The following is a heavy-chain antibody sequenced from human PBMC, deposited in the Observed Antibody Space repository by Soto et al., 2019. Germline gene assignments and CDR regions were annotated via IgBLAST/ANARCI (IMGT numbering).Heavy chain of an antibody. V-gene: IGHV1-46*01. CDR3: ARDPPRLRGVVVMGDAFDI. J-gene: IGHJ3*02. Sequence: ASVKVSCKASGYTFTSYYMHWVRQAPGQGLEWMGIINPSGGSTSYAQKFQGRVTMTRDTSTSTVYMELSSLRSEDTAVYYCARDPPRLRGVVVMGDAFDIWGQGTMVTVSS. D-gene: IGHD3-22*01. CDR1: GYTFTSYY. CDR2: INPSGGST.